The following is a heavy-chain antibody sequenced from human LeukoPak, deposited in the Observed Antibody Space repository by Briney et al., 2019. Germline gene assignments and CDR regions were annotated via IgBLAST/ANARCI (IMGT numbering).Heavy chain of an antibody. Sequence: QAGGSLRLSCAASGFTFSSYGMHWVRQAPGKGLEWVAVIWYDGGNKYYADSVKGRFTISRDNSKNTLYLQMNSLRAEDTAVYYCASWANGMDVWGQGTTVTVSS. CDR3: ASWANGMDV. J-gene: IGHJ6*02. D-gene: IGHD3-16*01. CDR1: GFTFSSYG. V-gene: IGHV3-33*01. CDR2: IWYDGGNK.